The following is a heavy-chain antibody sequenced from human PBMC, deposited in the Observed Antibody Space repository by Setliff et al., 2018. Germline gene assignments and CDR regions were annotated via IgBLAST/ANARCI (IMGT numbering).Heavy chain of an antibody. V-gene: IGHV1-2*06. CDR1: GYTFTGYY. D-gene: IGHD1-26*01. J-gene: IGHJ4*02. CDR3: AKGGVGAKYYFDY. Sequence: ASVKVSCKASGYTFTGYYMHWVRQAPGQGLEWMGRINPNSGGTNYAQKFQGRVTMTRDTSISTAYMELSRLRSDDTAVYYCAKGGVGAKYYFDYWGQGTLVTVSS. CDR2: INPNSGGT.